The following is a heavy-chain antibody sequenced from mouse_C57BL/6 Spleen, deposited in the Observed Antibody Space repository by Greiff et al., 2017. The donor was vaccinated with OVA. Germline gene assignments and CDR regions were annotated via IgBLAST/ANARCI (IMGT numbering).Heavy chain of an antibody. D-gene: IGHD1-1*01. CDR1: GYTFTSYW. J-gene: IGHJ2*01. CDR3: ARGEINYGSSPDY. Sequence: QVQLKQPGAELVRPGSSVKLSCKASGYTFTSYWMHWVKQRPIQGLEWIGNIDPSDSETHYNQKFKDKATLTVDKSSSTAYMQLSSLTSEDSAVYYCARGEINYGSSPDYWGQGTTLTVSS. CDR2: IDPSDSET. V-gene: IGHV1-52*01.